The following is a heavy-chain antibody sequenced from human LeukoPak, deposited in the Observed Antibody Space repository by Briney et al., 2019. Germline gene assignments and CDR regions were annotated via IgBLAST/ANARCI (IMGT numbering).Heavy chain of an antibody. J-gene: IGHJ5*02. CDR1: GGSFSGYY. D-gene: IGHD1-26*01. CDR2: INHSGST. CDR3: AREAARGGSYWVGRPRWFDP. V-gene: IGHV4-34*01. Sequence: PSETLSLTCAVYGGSFSGYYWSWIRQPPGKGLEWIGEINHSGSTNYNPSLKSRVTISVGTSKNQFSLKLSSVTAADTAVYYCAREAARGGSYWVGRPRWFDPWGQGTLVTVSS.